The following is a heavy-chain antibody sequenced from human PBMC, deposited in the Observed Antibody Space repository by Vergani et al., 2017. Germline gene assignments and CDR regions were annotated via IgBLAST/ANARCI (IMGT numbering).Heavy chain of an antibody. Sequence: QVQLVQSGAEVKKPGSSVKVSCKASGGTFSSYAISWVRQAPGQGLEWMGGIIPIFGTANYAQKFQGRVTIAADESTSTAYMELSSLSCEDTAVYYCARGPSXIYDYGDWGRHMDYWGQGTLFTVSS. J-gene: IGHJ4*02. CDR2: IIPIFGTA. CDR3: ARGPSXIYDYGDWGRHMDY. D-gene: IGHD4-17*01. V-gene: IGHV1-69*12. CDR1: GGTFSSYA.